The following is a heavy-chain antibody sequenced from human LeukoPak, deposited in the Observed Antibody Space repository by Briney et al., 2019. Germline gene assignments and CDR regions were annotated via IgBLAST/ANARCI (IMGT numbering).Heavy chain of an antibody. V-gene: IGHV4-34*01. Sequence: SETLSLTCAVYGGSFRGYYWSWIRQPPGKGLEWIGEINHSGSTNYNPSLKSRVTISVDTSKNQFSLKLSSVTAADTAVYYCARHVGITMIVVGFFDLWGRGTLVTVSS. J-gene: IGHJ2*01. CDR2: INHSGST. CDR3: ARHVGITMIVVGFFDL. CDR1: GGSFRGYY. D-gene: IGHD3-22*01.